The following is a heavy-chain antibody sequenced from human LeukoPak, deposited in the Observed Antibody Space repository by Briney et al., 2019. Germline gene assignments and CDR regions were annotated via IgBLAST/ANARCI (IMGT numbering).Heavy chain of an antibody. CDR1: GYTFTSYG. CDR3: ARGTPGDDYVWGSPPEFDY. Sequence: ASVKVSCTASGYTFTSYGISWVRQAPGRGLEWMGWISAYNGNTNYAQKLQGRVTMTTDTSTSTAYMELRSLRSDDTAVYYCARGTPGDDYVWGSPPEFDYWGQGTLVTVSS. J-gene: IGHJ4*02. CDR2: ISAYNGNT. V-gene: IGHV1-18*01. D-gene: IGHD3-16*01.